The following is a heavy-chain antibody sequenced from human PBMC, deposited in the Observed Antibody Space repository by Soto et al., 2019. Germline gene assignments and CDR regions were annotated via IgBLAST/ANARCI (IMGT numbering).Heavy chain of an antibody. CDR2: IYYSGST. V-gene: IGHV4-59*01. Sequence: PSETLSLTCTVSGDSIDPYYWSWIRQPPGKALEWIGYIYYSGSTNYNPSLKSRVTISVDTSKNQFSLKLTSVTAADTAVYYCARGIHSSWYYFDFWGQGTLVTV. J-gene: IGHJ4*02. CDR1: GDSIDPYY. D-gene: IGHD6-13*01. CDR3: ARGIHSSWYYFDF.